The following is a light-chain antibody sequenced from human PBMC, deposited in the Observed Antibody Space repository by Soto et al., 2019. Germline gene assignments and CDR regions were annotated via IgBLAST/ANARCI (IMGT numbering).Light chain of an antibody. CDR1: SSDVGAYIF. Sequence: QSVLTQPPSASGSPGQSVTISCTGTSSDVGAYIFVSWYQQHPGKAPKLMVYDVNRRPPGVPDRFFGSKSGSTASLTVSGLQAEDEADYYCVSFAGGTYVFGTGTKLTVL. J-gene: IGLJ1*01. V-gene: IGLV2-8*01. CDR2: DVN. CDR3: VSFAGGTYV.